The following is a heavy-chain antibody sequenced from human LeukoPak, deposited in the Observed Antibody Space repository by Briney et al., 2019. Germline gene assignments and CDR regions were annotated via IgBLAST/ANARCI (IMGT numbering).Heavy chain of an antibody. CDR1: GFTFTSYG. J-gene: IGHJ4*02. CDR2: ITYDGYYK. V-gene: IGHV3-30*03. CDR3: ARDLSPVVRASPMGY. D-gene: IGHD3-10*01. Sequence: GTSLRLSCAASGFTFTSYGMHWVRQAPGKGLEWVALITYDGYYKYYSDSVKGRFTISSDTSKNTPYLQMNSLRAEDTAVYYCARDLSPVVRASPMGYWGQGTLVTVSS.